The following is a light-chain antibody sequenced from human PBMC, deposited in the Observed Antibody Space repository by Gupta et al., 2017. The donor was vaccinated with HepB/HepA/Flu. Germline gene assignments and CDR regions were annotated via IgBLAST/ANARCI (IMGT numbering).Light chain of an antibody. CDR3: SSYTTSSVLV. CDR2: DVT. V-gene: IGLV2-14*03. Sequence: QSALTQPASVSGSPGQSIPISCTGTSSDVGTYNYVSWYQQHPGKAPKVMIYDVTNRPSGVSNRFSGSKSGNTASLTISGLQAEDEADYYCSSYTTSSVLVFGGGTKVTVL. CDR1: SSDVGTYNY. J-gene: IGLJ3*02.